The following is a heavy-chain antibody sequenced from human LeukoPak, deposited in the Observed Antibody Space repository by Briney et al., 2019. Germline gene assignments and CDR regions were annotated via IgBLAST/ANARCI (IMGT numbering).Heavy chain of an antibody. Sequence: GGSLRLSCVGSGFTFRSHAMSWVRQAPEKGLEFVSGIYENGGTTYYADSVKGRFSISRDNSKNTLYLQMDSLRGEDTAVYYCASHDYGDYASIDYWGQGTLVTVSS. D-gene: IGHD4-17*01. V-gene: IGHV3-23*01. J-gene: IGHJ4*02. CDR3: ASHDYGDYASIDY. CDR2: IYENGGTT. CDR1: GFTFRSHA.